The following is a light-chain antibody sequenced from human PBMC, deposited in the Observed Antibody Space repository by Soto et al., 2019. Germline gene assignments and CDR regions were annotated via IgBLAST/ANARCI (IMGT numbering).Light chain of an antibody. J-gene: IGKJ1*01. CDR1: QGIRND. CDR3: LQDYNYPRT. Sequence: AIQMTQSPSSLSASVGDRVTITCRASQGIRNDLGWYQHKPGKAPKLLIYAASSLQSGVPSRFSGSGSGTDFTLTISSLQPEDFATYYCLQDYNYPRTFGQRTKVEIK. CDR2: AAS. V-gene: IGKV1-6*01.